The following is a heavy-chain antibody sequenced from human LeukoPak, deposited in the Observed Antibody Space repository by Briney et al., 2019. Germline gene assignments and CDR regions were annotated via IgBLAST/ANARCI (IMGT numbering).Heavy chain of an antibody. D-gene: IGHD1-26*01. J-gene: IGHJ2*01. CDR1: GGTFSSYA. CDR2: IIPIFGTA. Sequence: GASVKVSCKASGGTFSSYAISWVRQAPGQGLEWMGGIIPIFGTANYAQKFQGRVTITADESTSTAYMELSSLRSEDTAVYYCAKDRMGAILYFDLWGRGTLVTVSS. CDR3: AKDRMGAILYFDL. V-gene: IGHV1-69*13.